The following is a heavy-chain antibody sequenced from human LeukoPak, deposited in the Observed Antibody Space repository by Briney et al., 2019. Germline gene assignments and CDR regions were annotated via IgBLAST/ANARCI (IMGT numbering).Heavy chain of an antibody. J-gene: IGHJ4*02. V-gene: IGHV1-69*04. Sequence: SVKVSCKASGGTFSSYAISWVRQAPGQGLEWMGRIIPILGIANYAQKFQGRVTITADKSTSTAYMELSSLRSGDTAVYYCASSTPYNYDSSGFLAYWGQGTLVTVSS. CDR2: IIPILGIA. CDR1: GGTFSSYA. D-gene: IGHD3-22*01. CDR3: ASSTPYNYDSSGFLAY.